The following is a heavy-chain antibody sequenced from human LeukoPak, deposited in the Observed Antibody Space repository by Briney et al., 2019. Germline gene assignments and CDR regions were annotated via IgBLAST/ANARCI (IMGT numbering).Heavy chain of an antibody. J-gene: IGHJ4*02. Sequence: SLRLSXXXSGXIFSSYAMHWVRQAPGKGLEWVAVISNDAINIYYADSVKGRFIISRDNSKNTLYLQMNSLRPEDTAVYYCARVPHLVTTGADFDYWGQGTLVTVSS. CDR2: ISNDAINI. CDR1: GXIFSSYA. V-gene: IGHV3-30-3*01. CDR3: ARVPHLVTTGADFDY. D-gene: IGHD4-11*01.